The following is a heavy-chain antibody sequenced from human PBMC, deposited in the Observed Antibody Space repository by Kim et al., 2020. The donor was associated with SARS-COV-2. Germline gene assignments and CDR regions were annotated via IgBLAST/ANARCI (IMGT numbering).Heavy chain of an antibody. V-gene: IGHV4-34*01. J-gene: IGHJ6*02. CDR1: GGSFSGYY. CDR3: ARGRQKKNTIFGVALYYYYYGMDV. D-gene: IGHD3-3*01. Sequence: SETLSLTCAVYGGSFSGYYWSWIRQPPGKGLEWIGEINHSGSTNYNPSLKSRVTISVDTSKNQFSLKLSSVTAADTAVYYCARGRQKKNTIFGVALYYYYYGMDVWGQGTTVTVSS. CDR2: INHSGST.